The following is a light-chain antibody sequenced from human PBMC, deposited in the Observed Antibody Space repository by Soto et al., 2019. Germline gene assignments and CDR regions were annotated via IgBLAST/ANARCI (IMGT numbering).Light chain of an antibody. V-gene: IGKV3-20*01. Sequence: ELVLTQSPGTLSLSLGERATLSCRASQSVSSNYLAWYQQKPGQAPRLLIYCASTRATGIPDRFTGSGSGTDFILTISRLEPEDFAVYYCQQYANSPRITFGQGTRLEIK. CDR3: QQYANSPRIT. J-gene: IGKJ5*01. CDR1: QSVSSNY. CDR2: CAS.